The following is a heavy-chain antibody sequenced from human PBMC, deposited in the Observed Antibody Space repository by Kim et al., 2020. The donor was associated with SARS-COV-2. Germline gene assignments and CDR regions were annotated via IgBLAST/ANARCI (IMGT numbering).Heavy chain of an antibody. V-gene: IGHV3-30*18. D-gene: IGHD3-3*01. CDR1: GFTFSSYG. CDR3: AKAYDFWSGYYPHVDY. Sequence: GGSLRLSCAASGFTFSSYGMHWVRQAPGKGLEWVAVISYDGSNKYYADSVKGRFTISRDNSKNTLYLQMNSLRAEDTAVYYCAKAYDFWSGYYPHVDYWGQGTLVTVSS. J-gene: IGHJ4*02. CDR2: ISYDGSNK.